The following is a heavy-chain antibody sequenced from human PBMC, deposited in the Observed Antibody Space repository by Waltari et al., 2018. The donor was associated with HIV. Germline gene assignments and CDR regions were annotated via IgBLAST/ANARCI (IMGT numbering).Heavy chain of an antibody. Sequence: EVQLVESGGGLIQHGGSLRLSCAASGFTVSSVYMSWVRQAPGKGLEWVSVIHSSGGTNYADSVKGRFTISRDNSKNTLYLQMNSLGAEDTAVYYCARDTTVVGTRYFDYWGRGTLVTVSS. D-gene: IGHD6-13*01. CDR1: GFTVSSVY. CDR3: ARDTTVVGTRYFDY. V-gene: IGHV3-53*01. J-gene: IGHJ4*02. CDR2: IHSSGGT.